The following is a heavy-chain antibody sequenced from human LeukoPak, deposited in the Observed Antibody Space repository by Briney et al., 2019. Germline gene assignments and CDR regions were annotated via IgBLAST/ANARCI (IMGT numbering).Heavy chain of an antibody. V-gene: IGHV4-34*01. J-gene: IGHJ4*02. Sequence: SETLSLTCAVSGGSFSGYYWSWIRQPPTKGLEWIGEINQSGSTNYNPSLKSRVTISADTSKNQFSLRLSSITAADTAVYYCARVPGVWESYRKYYFDYWGQGTLVTVSS. CDR1: GGSFSGYY. CDR3: ARVPGVWESYRKYYFDY. D-gene: IGHD3-16*02. CDR2: INQSGST.